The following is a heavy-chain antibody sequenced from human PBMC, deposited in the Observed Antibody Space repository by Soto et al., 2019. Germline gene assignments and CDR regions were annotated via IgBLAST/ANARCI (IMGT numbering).Heavy chain of an antibody. J-gene: IGHJ5*02. CDR1: GGTFSSYA. Sequence: QVQLVQSGAEVKKPGSSVKVSCKESGGTFSSYAIAWVRQAPGQGLEWMGEIIPIFGIANYAQKFQGRVAITADESTNTAYIELSGLRSDDTAVYYCEKAAQTRYNWNDLGNWFDPWGQGTLVTVSS. CDR2: IIPIFGIA. D-gene: IGHD1-1*01. V-gene: IGHV1-69*01. CDR3: EKAAQTRYNWNDLGNWFDP.